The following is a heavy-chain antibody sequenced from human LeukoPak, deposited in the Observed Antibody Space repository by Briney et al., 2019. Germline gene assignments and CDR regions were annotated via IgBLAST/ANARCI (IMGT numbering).Heavy chain of an antibody. CDR1: GFTFSDYY. V-gene: IGHV3-11*04. CDR3: ARDRGGIGYYMDV. J-gene: IGHJ6*03. CDR2: ISSSSGNI. Sequence: GGSLRLSCAASGFTFSDYYMTWIRQAPGKGLEWVSYISSSSGNIYYADSVKGRFTISRDNAKTSLYLQMNSLRAEDTALYYCARDRGGIGYYMDVWGKGTTVTVSS. D-gene: IGHD3-16*02.